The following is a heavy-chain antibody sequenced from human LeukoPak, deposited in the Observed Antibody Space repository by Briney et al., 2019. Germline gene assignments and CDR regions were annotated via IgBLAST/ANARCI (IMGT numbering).Heavy chain of an antibody. CDR2: ISGLSTYI. CDR3: VKDAGTA. J-gene: IGHJ5*02. D-gene: IGHD2-8*02. CDR1: GFTFSSYT. Sequence: GGSLRLSCEASGFTFSSYTMNWIRQAPGQGLEWVSSISGLSTYIFYADSVQGRFTISRDNAKNSLYLQMDSLRVEDTALYYCVKDAGTAWGQGTLVTVSS. V-gene: IGHV3-21*01.